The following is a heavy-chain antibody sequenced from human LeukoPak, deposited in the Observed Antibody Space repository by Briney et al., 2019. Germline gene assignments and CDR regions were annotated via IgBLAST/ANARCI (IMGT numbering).Heavy chain of an antibody. CDR1: GGSISGGSYY. CDR3: ARGVVIIDGYYYYMDV. V-gene: IGHV4-61*02. CDR2: IYTSGST. D-gene: IGHD3-3*01. J-gene: IGHJ6*03. Sequence: PSETLSLTCTVSGGSISGGSYYWRWIRQPAGKGLEWIGRIYTSGSTNYNPSLKSRVTISVDTSKNQFSLKLSSVTAADTAVYYCARGVVIIDGYYYYMDVWGKGTTVTVSS.